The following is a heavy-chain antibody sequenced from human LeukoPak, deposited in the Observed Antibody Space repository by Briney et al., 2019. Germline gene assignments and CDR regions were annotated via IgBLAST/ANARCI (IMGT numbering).Heavy chain of an antibody. D-gene: IGHD5-18*01. Sequence: LETLSLTCTVSGGSISSYYWSWIRLPPGKGLEWIGYIYYTGATYYNPSLKSRVTISLDTSKNQFSLKLSSVTAADAAVYYCVRAGYSYGTGYYFDYWGQGALVTVSS. CDR2: IYYTGAT. V-gene: IGHV4-59*01. CDR1: GGSISSYY. J-gene: IGHJ4*02. CDR3: VRAGYSYGTGYYFDY.